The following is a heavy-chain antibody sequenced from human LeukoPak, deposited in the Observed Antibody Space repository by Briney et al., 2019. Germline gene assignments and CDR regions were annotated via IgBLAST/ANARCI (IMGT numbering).Heavy chain of an antibody. V-gene: IGHV3-48*03. Sequence: PGGSLRLSCAASGFTFSGYEMNWVRQAPGKGLEWVSYISSSGSTIYYADSVKGRFTISRDNAKNSLYLQMNSLRAEDTAVYYCARDSSSSWTSYYYYYGMDVWGQGTTVTVSS. J-gene: IGHJ6*02. CDR3: ARDSSSSWTSYYYYYGMDV. CDR2: ISSSGSTI. CDR1: GFTFSGYE. D-gene: IGHD6-13*01.